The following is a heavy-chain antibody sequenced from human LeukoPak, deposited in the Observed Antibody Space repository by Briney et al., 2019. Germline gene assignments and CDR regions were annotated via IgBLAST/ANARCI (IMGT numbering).Heavy chain of an antibody. D-gene: IGHD6-6*01. CDR1: GYRVAGYY. J-gene: IGHJ5*02. Sequence: ASVTVSCKASGYRVAGYYIHWVRQAPGQGLEWMGWINPNYGGTNYAQKFQGRVTMTRETSISTAYMELRGLKFDDTALYYCVRGPSRPGDWFDPWGQGTLVTVSS. V-gene: IGHV1-2*02. CDR2: INPNYGGT. CDR3: VRGPSRPGDWFDP.